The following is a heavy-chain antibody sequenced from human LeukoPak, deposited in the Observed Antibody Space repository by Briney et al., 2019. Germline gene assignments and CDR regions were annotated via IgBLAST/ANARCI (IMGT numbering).Heavy chain of an antibody. CDR1: RYIFTAYY. CDR3: ARDDRATHDY. Sequence: ASVKVSFKASRYIFTAYYLHWVRQAPGLGLDWRGWINPNNDGTMYPQKFQGRLTMTLDTSISTLYMELSSLTSDDTAVYYCARDDRATHDYWGQGTLVTVSS. V-gene: IGHV1-2*02. J-gene: IGHJ4*02. CDR2: INPNNDGT.